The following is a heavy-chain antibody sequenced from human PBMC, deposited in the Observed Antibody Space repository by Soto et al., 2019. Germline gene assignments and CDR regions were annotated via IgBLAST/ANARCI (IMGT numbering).Heavy chain of an antibody. V-gene: IGHV3-74*01. J-gene: IGHJ4*02. CDR1: GFTFSSYW. CDR2: IDGVGTVI. D-gene: IGHD2-15*01. CDR3: VREVCSGGLCKVFDY. Sequence: EVHLVESGGDLVQPGGSLRLSCAASGFTFSSYWMHWARQAPGKGLVWLSSIDGVGTVIPHADAVKGRFTVSRDNAKNTIYLQMNSLRAEDTAVYYCVREVCSGGLCKVFDYWGQGTPVTVSS.